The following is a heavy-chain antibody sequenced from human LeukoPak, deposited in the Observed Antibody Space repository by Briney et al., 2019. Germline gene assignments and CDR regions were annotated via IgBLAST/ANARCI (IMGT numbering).Heavy chain of an antibody. CDR2: IYYSGST. J-gene: IGHJ6*03. CDR3: ARHSGYSYGYAYYYYYMDV. Sequence: SKTLSLTCTVSGGSISSSSYYWGWIRQPPGQGLEWIGSIYYSGSTYYNPSLKSRVTITVDPSKNQLSLKLSSVTPAHTPVYYCARHSGYSYGYAYYYYYMDVWGKGTTVTVSS. D-gene: IGHD5-18*01. V-gene: IGHV4-39*01. CDR1: GGSISSSSYY.